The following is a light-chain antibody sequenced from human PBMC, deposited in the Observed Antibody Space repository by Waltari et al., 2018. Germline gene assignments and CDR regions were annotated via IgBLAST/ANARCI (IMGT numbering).Light chain of an antibody. CDR1: QNVSSK. J-gene: IGKJ5*01. Sequence: DTVRTHTPASLSVSPGEGATLSCRASQNVSSKLAWYQQKPGQAPRLLIFGASTRATGIPARFSGSGSGTEFTLTISSLQSEDFAVYYCQQYNNWPPFTFGPGTRLEIK. CDR2: GAS. CDR3: QQYNNWPPFT. V-gene: IGKV3-15*01.